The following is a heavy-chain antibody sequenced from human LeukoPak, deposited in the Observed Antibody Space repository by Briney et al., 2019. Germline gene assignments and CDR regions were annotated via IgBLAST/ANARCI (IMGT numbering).Heavy chain of an antibody. CDR1: GGSISSSSYY. V-gene: IGHV4-39*01. CDR3: ARGPNCSGGSCYRPTYYYYGMDV. Sequence: SETLSLTCTVSGGSISSSSYYWGWIRQPPGKGLEWIGSIHYSGSTYYNPSLKSRVTISVDTSKNQFSLKLSSVTAADTAVYYCARGPNCSGGSCYRPTYYYYGMDVWGQGTTVTVSS. CDR2: IHYSGST. D-gene: IGHD2-15*01. J-gene: IGHJ6*02.